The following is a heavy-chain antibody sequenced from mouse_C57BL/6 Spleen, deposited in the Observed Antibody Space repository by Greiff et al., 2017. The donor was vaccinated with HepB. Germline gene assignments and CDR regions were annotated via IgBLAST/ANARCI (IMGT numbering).Heavy chain of an antibody. CDR3: ARETTGAFAY. J-gene: IGHJ3*01. D-gene: IGHD1-1*01. CDR1: GFTFSDYY. Sequence: EVMLVESEGGLVQPGSSMKLSCTASGFTFSDYYMAWVRQVPEKGLEWVANINYDGSSTYYLDSLKSRFIISRDNAKYILYLQMSSLKSEDTATYYCARETTGAFAYWGQGTLVTVSA. CDR2: INYDGSST. V-gene: IGHV5-16*01.